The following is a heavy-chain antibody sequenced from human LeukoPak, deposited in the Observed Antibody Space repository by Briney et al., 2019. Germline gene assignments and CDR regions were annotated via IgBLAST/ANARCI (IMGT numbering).Heavy chain of an antibody. J-gene: IGHJ6*02. CDR3: AKGRYSSSWYKDYYYYGMDV. D-gene: IGHD6-13*01. V-gene: IGHV3-9*01. CDR1: GFTFDDYA. CDR2: ISWNSGSI. Sequence: GGSLRLSCAASGFTFDDYALHWVRQAPGKGLEWVSGISWNSGSIGYADSVKGRFTISRDNAKNSLYLQMNSLRAEDTALYYCAKGRYSSSWYKDYYYYGMDVWGQGTTVTVSS.